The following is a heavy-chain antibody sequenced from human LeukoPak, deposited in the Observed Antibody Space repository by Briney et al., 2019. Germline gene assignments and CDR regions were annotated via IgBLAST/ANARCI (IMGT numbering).Heavy chain of an antibody. CDR3: GREKMGGATAGGGLDY. J-gene: IGHJ4*02. CDR1: GFTFDDHD. D-gene: IGHD5-12*01. V-gene: IGHV3-20*04. Sequence: RSGGSLRLSCVASGFTFDDHDMSWVRQAPGKGLEWLSNINWNGGSTGYADSVKVRFTISRDNAKNSLYLLMNSLRAEDTAFYYGGREKMGGATAGGGLDYWGQGPRVTVS. CDR2: INWNGGST.